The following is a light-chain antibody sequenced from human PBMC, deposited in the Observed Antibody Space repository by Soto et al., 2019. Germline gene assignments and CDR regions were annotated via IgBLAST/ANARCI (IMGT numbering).Light chain of an antibody. CDR2: GAS. J-gene: IGKJ4*01. V-gene: IGKV3-15*01. CDR1: QSVSSN. CDR3: QQYNNWPPRT. Sequence: EIVMTQSPATLCVSPGERATLSCRASQSVSSNLAWYQQKPGQAPRLLIYGASTRATGIAARFSGSGSGTEFTLTISSLQSEDFAVYYCQQYNNWPPRTFGGGTKVEIK.